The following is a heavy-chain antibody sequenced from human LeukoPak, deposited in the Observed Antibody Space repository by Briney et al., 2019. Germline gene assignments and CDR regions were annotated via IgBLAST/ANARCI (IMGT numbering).Heavy chain of an antibody. CDR1: GFTFSSYG. CDR2: IRYDGSNK. D-gene: IGHD6-19*01. J-gene: IGHJ4*02. V-gene: IGHV3-30*02. CDR3: ARFSSGWYYYFDY. Sequence: GGSLRLSCAASGFTFSSYGMHWVRQAPGKGLEWVAFIRYDGSNKYYADSVRGRFTISRDNSKNTLYLQMNSLRAEDTAVYYCARFSSGWYYYFDYWGQGTLVTVSS.